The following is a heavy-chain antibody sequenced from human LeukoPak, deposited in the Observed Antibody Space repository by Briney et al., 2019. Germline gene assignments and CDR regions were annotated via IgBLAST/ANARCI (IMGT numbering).Heavy chain of an antibody. CDR2: NSSGGQTI. J-gene: IGHJ4*02. CDR1: GTTLRKYE. V-gene: IGHV3-48*03. CDR3: ATCPPSSWSYFDF. D-gene: IGHD6-13*01. Sequence: PGGSLRLSCAAPGTTLRKYEMHWVRQAPGKGLEWLSYNSSGGQTISYRGSVKGRFTVSRDNSKNSVYLQMHSLRAEDTAVYYCATCPPSSWSYFDFWGQGALVTVSS.